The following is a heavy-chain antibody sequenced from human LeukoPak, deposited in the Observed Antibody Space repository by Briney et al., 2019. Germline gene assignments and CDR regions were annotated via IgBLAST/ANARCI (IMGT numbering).Heavy chain of an antibody. CDR1: VYTFTNFY. V-gene: IGHV1-2*02. CDR2: MNPNSGDT. CDR3: ARRPINCIIANCYVDY. D-gene: IGHD3-3*02. J-gene: IGHJ4*02. Sequence: GASVKVCCKASVYTFTNFYIHWVRQAPGQGLEWMGWMNPNSGDTSYAREFQDRVTMTRDTSLNTAYMELSRLRSDDTAVYFCARRPINCIIANCYVDYWGQGTLVTVSS.